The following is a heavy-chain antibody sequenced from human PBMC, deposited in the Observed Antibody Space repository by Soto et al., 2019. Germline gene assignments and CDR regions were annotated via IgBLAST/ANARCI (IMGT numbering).Heavy chain of an antibody. CDR2: LYWADDQ. CDR3: AHRRVRDSSGENFDS. J-gene: IGHJ4*02. Sequence: QITLKESGPTLVKPTQTLTLTGTFSGFSLNTNAVGVAWIRQPTGTALEWLALLYWADDQRYSPSLTSRLTITTDTSKNQVVLTMTNMDPEDTATYYCAHRRVRDSSGENFDSWGQGTLVTVSS. D-gene: IGHD6-19*01. V-gene: IGHV2-5*02. CDR1: GFSLNTNAVG.